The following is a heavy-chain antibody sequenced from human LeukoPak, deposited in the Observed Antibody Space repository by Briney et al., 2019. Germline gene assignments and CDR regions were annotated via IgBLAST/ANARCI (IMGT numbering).Heavy chain of an antibody. D-gene: IGHD3-22*01. Sequence: SEPLSLTCSVSGGPMSSYYWIWLRQPPGKALEWIGYIYYSGSTNYNPSLKSRVTISVDTCKNQFSLKLSSVTAADTAVYYCARNPGELYYYDSSGYYYFDYWGQGTLVTVSS. CDR2: IYYSGST. J-gene: IGHJ4*02. CDR3: ARNPGELYYYDSSGYYYFDY. CDR1: GGPMSSYY. V-gene: IGHV4-59*01.